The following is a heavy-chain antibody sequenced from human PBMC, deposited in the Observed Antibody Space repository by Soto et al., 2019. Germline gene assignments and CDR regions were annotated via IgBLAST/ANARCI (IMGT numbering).Heavy chain of an antibody. J-gene: IGHJ6*02. Sequence: QLQLQESGPGLVKPSETLSLTCTVSGGSISSSSYYWGWIRQPPGKGLEWIGSIYYSGRTYYNPSLKSRVTITVDTSENQSSMKVSSVTAADAAVYYLGIHGVDTAMVSYYYGMDVWGHVTTVTVSS. CDR2: IYYSGRT. V-gene: IGHV4-39*01. CDR1: GGSISSSSYY. CDR3: GIHGVDTAMVSYYYGMDV. D-gene: IGHD5-18*01.